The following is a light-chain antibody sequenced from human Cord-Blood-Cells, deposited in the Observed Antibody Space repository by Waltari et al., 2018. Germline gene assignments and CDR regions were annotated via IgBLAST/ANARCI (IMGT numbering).Light chain of an antibody. V-gene: IGKV3-15*01. J-gene: IGKJ4*01. Sequence: EIVMTPSPATLSVSPGERATLSCRASQSVSSNLPWYQQTPGQAPRLLIYGASTRATGIPARFSGSGSGTEFTLAISSLQSEDFAVYYCQQYNNGPLTFGGGTKVEIK. CDR1: QSVSSN. CDR2: GAS. CDR3: QQYNNGPLT.